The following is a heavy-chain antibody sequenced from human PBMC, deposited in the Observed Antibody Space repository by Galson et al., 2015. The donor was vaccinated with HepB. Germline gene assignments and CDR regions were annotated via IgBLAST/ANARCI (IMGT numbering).Heavy chain of an antibody. J-gene: IGHJ4*02. V-gene: IGHV3-30*18. CDR2: ISYDGSNK. CDR1: GFTFSSYG. Sequence: SLRLSCAASGFTFSSYGMHWVRQAPGKGLEWVAVISYDGSNKYYADSVKGRFTISRDNSKNTLYLQMNSLRAEDTAVYYCAKDTGLMRGAIDYWGQGTLVTVSS. CDR3: AKDTGLMRGAIDY. D-gene: IGHD3-10*01.